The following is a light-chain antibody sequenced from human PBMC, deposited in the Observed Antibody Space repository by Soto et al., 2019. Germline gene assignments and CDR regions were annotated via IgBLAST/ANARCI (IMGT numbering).Light chain of an antibody. V-gene: IGLV8-61*01. CDR1: SGSVSTSYY. J-gene: IGLJ2*01. CDR2: DTN. CDR3: MLYMGGGVPI. Sequence: QAVVTQEPSFSVSPGGAVTLTCGLSSGSVSTSYYPSWYQQTPGQPPRTLIYDTNSLSSGVPDRFSGSIVGNKAALTITGAQADDESDYYFMLYMGGGVPIFGGGTKLTVL.